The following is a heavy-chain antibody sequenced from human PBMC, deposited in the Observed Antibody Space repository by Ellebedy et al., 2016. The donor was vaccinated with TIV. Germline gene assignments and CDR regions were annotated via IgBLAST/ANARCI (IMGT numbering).Heavy chain of an antibody. CDR2: VYYSGST. D-gene: IGHD3-10*01. Sequence: MPSETLSLTCTVSGGSISSDYWSWIRQPPGKGREWIGYVYYSGSTNYNPSLKSRVTLAVDPSKNQFSLKLTSVTVADTAVYYCVGESMVRGYYFDLWGQGMLVTVSS. CDR3: VGESMVRGYYFDL. CDR1: GGSISSDY. J-gene: IGHJ4*02. V-gene: IGHV4-59*01.